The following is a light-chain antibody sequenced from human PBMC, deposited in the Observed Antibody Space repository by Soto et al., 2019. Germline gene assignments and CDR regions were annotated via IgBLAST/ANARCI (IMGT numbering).Light chain of an antibody. J-gene: IGKJ4*01. CDR2: DAS. CDR1: QSVSNS. Sequence: EIVLTQSPATLSLSPGERVTLSCRASQSVSNSLAWYQQKPGQAPRLLIYDASNMATGIPARFSGSGSGTDFTLTISSLEPEDFAVYYCQQRGNWPLTFGGGTKVEIK. CDR3: QQRGNWPLT. V-gene: IGKV3-11*01.